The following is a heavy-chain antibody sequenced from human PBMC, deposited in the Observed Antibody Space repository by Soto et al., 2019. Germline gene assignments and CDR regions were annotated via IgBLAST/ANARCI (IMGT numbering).Heavy chain of an antibody. D-gene: IGHD3-9*01. CDR2: ISGSGGST. CDR1: GFTFSSYA. J-gene: IGHJ4*02. V-gene: IGHV3-23*01. Sequence: HPGGSLGLSCAASGFTFSSYAMSWVRQAPGKGLEWVSAISGSGGSTYYADSVKGRFTISRDNSKNTLYLQMNSLRAEDTAVYYCAKDAPTYYDILTGYRLNWGQGTLVTVSS. CDR3: AKDAPTYYDILTGYRLN.